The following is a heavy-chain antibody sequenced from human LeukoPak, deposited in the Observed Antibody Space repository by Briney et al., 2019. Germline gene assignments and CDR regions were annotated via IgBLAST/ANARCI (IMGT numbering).Heavy chain of an antibody. Sequence: PGGSLRPSCAASGFTFSSYEMNWVRQAPGKGLEWVSYISSSGSTIYYADSVQGRFTISRDNAKNSLYLQMSSLRAEDTAVYYCARNDDNFDYWGQGTLVTVSS. V-gene: IGHV3-48*03. CDR1: GFTFSSYE. CDR3: ARNDDNFDY. J-gene: IGHJ4*02. D-gene: IGHD3-16*01. CDR2: ISSSGSTI.